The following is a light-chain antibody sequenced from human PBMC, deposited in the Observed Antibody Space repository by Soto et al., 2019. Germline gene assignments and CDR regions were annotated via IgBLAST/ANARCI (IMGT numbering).Light chain of an antibody. Sequence: EIVMTQSPATLSVSPRERATLSCRARQNIVNNFAWYQQKPGQGPWLLIYGASTRATCVPARFSGSGSGTEFTLTISSMQSEDLAVYYCQQYYTWCLTFGPGTKLDIQ. CDR3: QQYYTWCLT. J-gene: IGKJ3*01. CDR2: GAS. CDR1: QNIVNN. V-gene: IGKV3-15*01.